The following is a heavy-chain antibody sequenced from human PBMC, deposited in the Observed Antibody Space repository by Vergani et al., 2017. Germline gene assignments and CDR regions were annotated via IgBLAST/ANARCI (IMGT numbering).Heavy chain of an antibody. D-gene: IGHD3-10*01. V-gene: IGHV3-21*02. Sequence: EVQLVESGGGLVKPGGSLRLSCAASGFSFSSYSMNWVRQAPGKGLEWVASISGSSSYVFYRDSVEGRFTITRDNAKKSVYLQMNSLRAEDTAMYYCAKDSQTYELLYPGLYDFWGQGTLVTVSS. J-gene: IGHJ4*02. CDR1: GFSFSSYS. CDR2: ISGSSSYV. CDR3: AKDSQTYELLYPGLYDF.